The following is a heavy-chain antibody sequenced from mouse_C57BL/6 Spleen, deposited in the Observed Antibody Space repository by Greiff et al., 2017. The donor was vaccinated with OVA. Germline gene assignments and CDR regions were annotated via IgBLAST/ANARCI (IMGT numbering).Heavy chain of an antibody. Sequence: QVQLQQPGAELVRPGTSVKLSCKASGYTFTSYWMHWVKQRPGQGLAWIGVIDPSDSYTNYNQKFKGKATLTVDTSSSTAYMQLSSLTSEDSAVYYCARSNYYGSSHWYFDVWGTGTTVTVSS. CDR3: ARSNYYGSSHWYFDV. V-gene: IGHV1-59*01. CDR2: IDPSDSYT. D-gene: IGHD1-1*01. CDR1: GYTFTSYW. J-gene: IGHJ1*03.